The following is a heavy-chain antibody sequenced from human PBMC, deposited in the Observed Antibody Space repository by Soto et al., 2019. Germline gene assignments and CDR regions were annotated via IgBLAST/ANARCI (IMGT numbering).Heavy chain of an antibody. CDR2: IYHSGST. V-gene: IGHV4-30-2*01. J-gene: IGHJ3*02. CDR1: GGSISSGGYS. Sequence: QLQLLESGSGLVKPSQTLSLTCAVSGGSISSGGYSWSWIRQPPGKGLEWIGYIYHSGSTYYNPSLKSRVTISVDRSKNQFSLKLSSVTAADTAVYYCARFLDRADAFDIWGQGTMVTVSS. CDR3: ARFLDRADAFDI. D-gene: IGHD3-10*01.